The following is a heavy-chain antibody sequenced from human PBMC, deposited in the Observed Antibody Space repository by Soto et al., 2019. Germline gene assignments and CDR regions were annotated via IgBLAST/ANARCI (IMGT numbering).Heavy chain of an antibody. CDR3: ARGPRYCSSTSCFSGVTWFDP. J-gene: IGHJ5*02. V-gene: IGHV1-18*04. Sequence: GSSVKVSCKASGYTFTSYGISWVRQAPGQGLEWMGWISSYNGNTNYAQKVQGRVTMTTDKSTSTTYMEPRSLRSDDTAVYYCARGPRYCSSTSCFSGVTWFDPWGQGTPVTVSS. CDR2: ISSYNGNT. D-gene: IGHD2-2*01. CDR1: GYTFTSYG.